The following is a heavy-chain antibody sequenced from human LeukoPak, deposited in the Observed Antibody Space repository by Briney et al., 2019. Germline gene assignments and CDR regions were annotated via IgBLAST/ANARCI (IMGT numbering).Heavy chain of an antibody. CDR3: ARAPEYYYDSSGYYPFDY. D-gene: IGHD3-22*01. CDR1: GYTFTSYA. Sequence: ASVKVSCTASGYTFTSYAMHWVRQAPGQRLEWMGWINAGNGNTKYSQKFQGRVTITRDTSASTAYMELSSLRSEDTAVYYCARAPEYYYDSSGYYPFDYWGQGTLVTVSS. V-gene: IGHV1-3*01. J-gene: IGHJ4*02. CDR2: INAGNGNT.